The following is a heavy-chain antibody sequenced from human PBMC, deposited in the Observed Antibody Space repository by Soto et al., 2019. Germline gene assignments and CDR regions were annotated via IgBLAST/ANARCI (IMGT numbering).Heavy chain of an antibody. Sequence: QVQLQESGPGLVKPSQTLSLTCTVSGGSISSGGYYWSWIRQHPGKGLEWIGYIYYSGSTYYNPSLKSTVTLXVXTXXNQFSLKLSYVTAADTAVYYWARVCGGDCHHGMDVWGQGTTVTVSS. CDR1: GGSISSGGYY. V-gene: IGHV4-31*01. CDR3: ARVCGGDCHHGMDV. CDR2: IYYSGST. J-gene: IGHJ6*02. D-gene: IGHD2-21*02.